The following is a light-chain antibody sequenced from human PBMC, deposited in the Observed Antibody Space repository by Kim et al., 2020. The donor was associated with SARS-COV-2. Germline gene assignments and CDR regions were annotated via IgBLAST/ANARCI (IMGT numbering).Light chain of an antibody. J-gene: IGLJ3*02. CDR1: NIESKN. V-gene: IGLV3-9*01. CDR2: RDT. Sequence: SYELTQPLSVSVALGQTATITCGGNNIESKNVHWYQQKPGQAPVLVIYRDTSRPSGIPVRFSGSNSGNTATLTISRAQAGDEADYYCQVWDRSTLFGGGTKLTVL. CDR3: QVWDRSTL.